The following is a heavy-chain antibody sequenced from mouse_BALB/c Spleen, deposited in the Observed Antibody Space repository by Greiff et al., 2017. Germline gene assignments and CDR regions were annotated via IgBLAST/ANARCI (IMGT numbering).Heavy chain of an antibody. D-gene: IGHD1-2*01. Sequence: EVKLVESGGGLVKPGGSLKLSCAASGFTFSDYYMYWVRQTPEKRLEWVATISDGGSYTYYPDSVKGRFTISRDNAKNNLYLQMSSLKSEDTAMYYCARDLLRLRRYAMDYWGQGTSVTVSS. CDR3: ARDLLRLRRYAMDY. J-gene: IGHJ4*01. V-gene: IGHV5-4*02. CDR1: GFTFSDYY. CDR2: ISDGGSYT.